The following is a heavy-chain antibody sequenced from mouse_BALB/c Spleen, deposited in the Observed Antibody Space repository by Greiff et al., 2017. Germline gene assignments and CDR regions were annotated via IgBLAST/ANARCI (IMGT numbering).Heavy chain of an antibody. D-gene: IGHD1-1*01. Sequence: VQRVESGPGLVAPSQSLSITCTVSGFSLTSYGVHWVRQPPGKGLEWLGVIWAGGSTNYNSALMSRLSISKDNSKSQVFLKMNSLQTDDTAMYYCARDQDYYGSRGAWFAYWGQGTLVTVSA. CDR3: ARDQDYYGSRGAWFAY. J-gene: IGHJ3*01. CDR1: GFSLTSYG. CDR2: IWAGGST. V-gene: IGHV2-9*02.